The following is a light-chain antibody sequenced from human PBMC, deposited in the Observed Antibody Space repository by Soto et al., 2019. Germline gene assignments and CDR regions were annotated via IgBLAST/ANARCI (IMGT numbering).Light chain of an antibody. Sequence: DIQMTQSPSTLSASVGDRVTITCRAGQSISSWLAWYQQKPGKAPKLLIYDASTLESGVPSRFSGSGSGTEFTLTISSLQPDDFAPYYCQQYNTYPYTFGQGTKLEIK. CDR1: QSISSW. V-gene: IGKV1-5*01. CDR2: DAS. J-gene: IGKJ2*01. CDR3: QQYNTYPYT.